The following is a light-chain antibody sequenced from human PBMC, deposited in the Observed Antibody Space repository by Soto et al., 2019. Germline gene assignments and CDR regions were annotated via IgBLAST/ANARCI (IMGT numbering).Light chain of an antibody. CDR3: CSYAGSYTYV. CDR1: SSDVDGYNY. J-gene: IGLJ1*01. CDR2: DVG. Sequence: QSVLTQPRSVSGSPGQSVTISCTGTSSDVDGYNYVSWYQQHPGKAPKLMIYDVGKRPSGVPDRFSGSKSGNTASLTISGLQAEDEADYYCCSYAGSYTYVFGTG. V-gene: IGLV2-11*01.